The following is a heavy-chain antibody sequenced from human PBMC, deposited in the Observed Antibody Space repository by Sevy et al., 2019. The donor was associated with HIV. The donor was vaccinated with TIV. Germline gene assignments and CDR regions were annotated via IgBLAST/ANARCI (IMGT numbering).Heavy chain of an antibody. CDR1: GGSISAYY. CDR2: IHYTGNT. V-gene: IGHV4-59*01. D-gene: IGHD5-12*01. Sequence: SQTLSLTCTVSGGSISAYYWSWIRQPPGKGLEWIGYIHYTGNTKYNPSLESRVTISVDTSKNQFSLKLSSVTAADTAIYYCVRAPPVRSGDDSLNWFAPWGQGTLVTVSS. CDR3: VRAPPVRSGDDSLNWFAP. J-gene: IGHJ5*02.